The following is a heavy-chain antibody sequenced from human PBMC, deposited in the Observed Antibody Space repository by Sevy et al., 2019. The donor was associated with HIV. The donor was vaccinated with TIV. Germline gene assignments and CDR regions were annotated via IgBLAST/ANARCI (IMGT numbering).Heavy chain of an antibody. J-gene: IGHJ4*02. CDR3: AREGCTKPHDY. D-gene: IGHD2-8*01. CDR1: GFTFSKYS. Sequence: GGSLRLSCAASGFTFSKYSMSWVRQPPGKGLEWVSTLSFGCGKINYADSVKGRFTISRDNSKSSVNLQMNNLRPEDTAVYYCAREGCTKPHDYWGQGTLVTVSS. V-gene: IGHV3-23*01. CDR2: LSFGCGKI.